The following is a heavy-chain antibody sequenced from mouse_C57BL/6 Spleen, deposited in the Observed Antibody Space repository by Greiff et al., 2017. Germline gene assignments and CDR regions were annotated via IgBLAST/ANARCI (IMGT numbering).Heavy chain of an antibody. CDR1: GYTFTDYY. D-gene: IGHD4-1*01. Sequence: VQLQQSGPELVKPGASVKISCKASGYTFTDYYMNWVKQSHGKSLEWIGDINPNNGGTSYNQKFKGKATLTVDKSSSTAYMELRSLTSEDSAVYYCNWSLDYWGQGTTLTVSS. CDR2: INPNNGGT. J-gene: IGHJ2*01. CDR3: NWSLDY. V-gene: IGHV1-26*01.